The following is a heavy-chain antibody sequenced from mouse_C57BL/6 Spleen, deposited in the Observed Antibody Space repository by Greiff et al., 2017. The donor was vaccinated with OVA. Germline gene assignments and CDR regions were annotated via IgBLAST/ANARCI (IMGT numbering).Heavy chain of an antibody. CDR3: ARDRWDGFDY. CDR2: INYDGSST. V-gene: IGHV5-16*01. CDR1: GFTFSDYY. Sequence: EVKLVESEGGLVQPGSSMKLSCTASGFTFSDYYMAWVRQVPEKGLEWVANINYDGSSTYYLDSLKSRFIISRDNAKNILYLQMSSLKSEDTATYYCARDRWDGFDYWGQGTTLTVSS. J-gene: IGHJ2*01. D-gene: IGHD4-1*01.